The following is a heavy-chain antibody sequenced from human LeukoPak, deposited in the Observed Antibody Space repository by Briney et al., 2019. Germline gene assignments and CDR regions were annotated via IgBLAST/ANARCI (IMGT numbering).Heavy chain of an antibody. CDR1: GYSFTSYW. CDR3: AGGYCSGGSCYWFDP. D-gene: IGHD2-15*01. Sequence: GESLKISCKGSGYSFTSYWIGWVRQMPGKILEWIGIIYSGDSDTKYSPSFQGQVTISAEKSISTAYLQWSSLKASDTAMYYCAGGYCSGGSCYWFDPWGQGTLVTVSS. J-gene: IGHJ5*02. CDR2: IYSGDSDT. V-gene: IGHV5-51*03.